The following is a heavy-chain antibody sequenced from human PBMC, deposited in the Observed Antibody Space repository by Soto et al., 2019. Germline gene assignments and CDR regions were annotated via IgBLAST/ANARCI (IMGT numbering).Heavy chain of an antibody. Sequence: GGSLRLSCAVSEFNFRNYWMTWVRQAPGKGLEWMANINEDGSETYYVDSVKGRFIISRDNAKRSLFLQMNSLRAEDTAVYFCATHSRFRKDYWGQGTLGTVSS. CDR2: INEDGSET. J-gene: IGHJ4*02. D-gene: IGHD3-3*01. V-gene: IGHV3-7*02. CDR3: ATHSRFRKDY. CDR1: EFNFRNYW.